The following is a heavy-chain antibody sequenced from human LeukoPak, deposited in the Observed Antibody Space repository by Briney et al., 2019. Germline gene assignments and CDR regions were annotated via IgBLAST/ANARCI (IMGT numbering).Heavy chain of an antibody. J-gene: IGHJ3*02. D-gene: IGHD4-17*01. CDR3: AKDSDYGDYVGGAFDI. CDR2: ISWNSGSI. Sequence: GGSLRLSCAASGFTFDDYAMHWVRQAPGKGLEWVSGISWNSGSIGYADSVKSRFTISRDNAKNSLYLQMNSLRAEDTALYYCAKDSDYGDYVGGAFDIWGQGTMVTVSS. CDR1: GFTFDDYA. V-gene: IGHV3-9*01.